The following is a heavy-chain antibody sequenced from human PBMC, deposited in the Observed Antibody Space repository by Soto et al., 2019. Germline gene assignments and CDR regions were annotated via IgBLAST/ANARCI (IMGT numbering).Heavy chain of an antibody. CDR1: GFTFGDYA. CDR2: IRSNSHGGGT. CDR3: AREVHVSRTSGYYRVFDY. J-gene: IGHJ4*02. Sequence: EVQLVESGGGLVQPGRSLRLSCTASGFTFGDYAMSWFRQAPGKGLEWVSFIRSNSHGGGTDNGASVQGRFTLSRDDSKSIAYLQMNSLKIEDTAVYFCAREVHVSRTSGYYRVFDYWGQGTLVTVSS. D-gene: IGHD3-3*01. V-gene: IGHV3-49*03.